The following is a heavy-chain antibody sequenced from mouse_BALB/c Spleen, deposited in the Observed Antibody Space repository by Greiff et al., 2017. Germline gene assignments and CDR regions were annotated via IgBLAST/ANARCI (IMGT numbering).Heavy chain of an antibody. D-gene: IGHD2-10*01. CDR1: GYSFTGYY. V-gene: IGHV1-26*01. J-gene: IGHJ4*01. CDR3: ARTLPNYAMDY. Sequence: EVQLQQSGPELVKPGASVKISCKASGYSFTGYYMHWVKQSHVKSLEWIGRINPYNGATSYNQNFKDKASLTVDKSSSTAYMELHSLTSEDSAVYYCARTLPNYAMDYWGQGTSVTVSS. CDR2: INPYNGAT.